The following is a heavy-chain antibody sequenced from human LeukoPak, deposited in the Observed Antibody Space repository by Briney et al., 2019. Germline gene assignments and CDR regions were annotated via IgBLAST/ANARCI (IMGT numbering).Heavy chain of an antibody. J-gene: IGHJ4*02. Sequence: GGSLRLSCAASGFTFSSYEMNWVRQAPGKGLEWVSYISSSGSTIYYADSVKGRFTISRDNAKNSLYLQMNGLRAEDTAVYYCAREEYYYDSSGYYKKTYVDYWGQGTLVTVSS. CDR2: ISSSGSTI. V-gene: IGHV3-48*03. CDR3: AREEYYYDSSGYYKKTYVDY. D-gene: IGHD3-22*01. CDR1: GFTFSSYE.